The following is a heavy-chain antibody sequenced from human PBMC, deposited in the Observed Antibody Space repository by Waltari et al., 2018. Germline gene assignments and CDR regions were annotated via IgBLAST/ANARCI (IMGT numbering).Heavy chain of an antibody. CDR3: ARHRLMTTVTTCFDP. D-gene: IGHD4-17*01. CDR1: GGSISSSSYY. CDR2: IYYSGST. V-gene: IGHV4-39*01. Sequence: QLQLQESGPGLVKPSEPLSLTCTVSGGSISSSSYYWGWIRQPPGKGLAWIGSIYYSGSTYYNPSLKSRVTISVDTSKNQFSLKLSSVTAADTAVYYCARHRLMTTVTTCFDPWGQGTLVTVSS. J-gene: IGHJ5*02.